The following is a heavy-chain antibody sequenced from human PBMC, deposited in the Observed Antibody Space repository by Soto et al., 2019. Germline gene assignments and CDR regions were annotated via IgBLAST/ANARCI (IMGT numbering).Heavy chain of an antibody. J-gene: IGHJ4*02. Sequence: EVQLLESGGGLVQPGGSLRLSCAAAGFTFSIYAMSWVRQAPGKGLERVSAISGSGGSTYYADYVKGRFTISRDNSKNTVYLQMNSLRADDTAVYYCAKATRGGAATLIRDYWGQGTLVTVSS. CDR2: ISGSGGST. CDR3: AKATRGGAATLIRDY. CDR1: GFTFSIYA. V-gene: IGHV3-23*01. D-gene: IGHD6-13*01.